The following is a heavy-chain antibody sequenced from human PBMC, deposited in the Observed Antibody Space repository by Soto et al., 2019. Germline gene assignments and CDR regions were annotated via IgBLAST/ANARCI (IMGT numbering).Heavy chain of an antibody. CDR1: GGSISSGGYY. J-gene: IGHJ3*02. Sequence: SETLSLTCTVSGGSISSGGYYWSWIRQHPGKGLEWIGYIYYSGSTYYNPSLKSRVTISVDTSKNQFSLKLSSVTAADTAVYYCARLGAGYCTNGVCYAFDIWGQGTMVTVSS. CDR2: IYYSGST. CDR3: ARLGAGYCTNGVCYAFDI. D-gene: IGHD2-8*01. V-gene: IGHV4-31*03.